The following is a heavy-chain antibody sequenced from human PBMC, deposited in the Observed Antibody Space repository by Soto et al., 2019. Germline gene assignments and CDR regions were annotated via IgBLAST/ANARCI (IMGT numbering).Heavy chain of an antibody. CDR2: IRSKAYGGTT. D-gene: IGHD3-9*01. CDR1: GFTFGDYA. J-gene: IGHJ6*02. V-gene: IGHV3-49*03. CDR3: TRDYILTGYYTGYYYGMDV. Sequence: GGSLRLSCTASGFTFGDYAMSWFRQAPGKGLEWVGFIRSKAYGGTTEYAATVKGRFTISRDDSKSIAYLQMNSLKTEDTAVYYCTRDYILTGYYTGYYYGMDVWGQGTTVTVSS.